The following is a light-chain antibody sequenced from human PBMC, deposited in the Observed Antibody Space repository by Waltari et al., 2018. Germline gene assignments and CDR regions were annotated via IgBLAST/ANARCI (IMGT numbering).Light chain of an antibody. CDR1: VLAKKY. V-gene: IGLV3-27*01. J-gene: IGLJ2*01. CDR3: YSAADYNLV. CDR2: KDT. Sequence: SYELTQPSSVSVSPGQTANITCSGDVLAKKYTRWFQQKPGQAPVLVSYKDTERPSGIPERYSGSSSGTTVTLIISGAQVEDEADYVCYSAADYNLVFGGGTKLTVL.